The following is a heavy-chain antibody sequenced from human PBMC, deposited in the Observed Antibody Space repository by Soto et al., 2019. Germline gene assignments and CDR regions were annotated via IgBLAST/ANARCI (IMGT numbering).Heavy chain of an antibody. D-gene: IGHD3-3*01. CDR2: IKQDGSEK. V-gene: IGHV3-7*01. J-gene: IGHJ6*03. Sequence: PGGSLRLSCAASGFTFSSYWMSWVRQAPGKGLEWVANIKQDGSEKYYVDSVKGRFTISRDNAKNSLYLQMNSLRAEDTAVYYCASLAESTLPVRSKTIPWQRTYYYYYMDVWGKGTTVTVSS. CDR1: GFTFSSYW. CDR3: ASLAESTLPVRSKTIPWQRTYYYYYMDV.